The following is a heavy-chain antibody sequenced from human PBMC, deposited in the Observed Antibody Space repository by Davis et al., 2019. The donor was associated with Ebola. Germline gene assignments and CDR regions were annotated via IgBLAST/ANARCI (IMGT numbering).Heavy chain of an antibody. J-gene: IGHJ4*02. CDR2: IKSRGDGGTA. V-gene: IGHV3-15*05. CDR3: TVKRH. CDR1: GFAFTDAW. Sequence: GESLKISCAASGFAFTDAWMTWIRQAPGEGLEWVGRIKSRGDGGTADYAAAVGGRFIISRDDSQNILYLHMNSLRSDDTAVYYCTVKRHWGQGTLVTVSS.